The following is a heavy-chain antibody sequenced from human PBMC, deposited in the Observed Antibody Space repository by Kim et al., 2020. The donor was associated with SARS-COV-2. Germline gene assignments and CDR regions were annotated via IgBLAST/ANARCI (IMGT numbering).Heavy chain of an antibody. J-gene: IGHJ5*02. CDR2: ISSNSSYI. CDR3: AREGQYGGWFDP. D-gene: IGHD4-4*01. V-gene: IGHV3-21*01. Sequence: GGSLRLSCAASGFTFSSYSMNWVRQAPGKGLEWVSSISSNSSYIYYADSVKGRFTISRDNAKNSLYLQMNSLRAEDTAVYYCAREGQYGGWFDPWGQGTLVTVSS. CDR1: GFTFSSYS.